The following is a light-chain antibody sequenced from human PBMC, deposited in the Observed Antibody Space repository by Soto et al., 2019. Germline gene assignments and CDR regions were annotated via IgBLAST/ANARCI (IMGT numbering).Light chain of an antibody. CDR2: GAS. CDR3: QQSYRTPWT. V-gene: IGKV1-39*01. J-gene: IGKJ1*01. CDR1: QTIRNS. Sequence: DIQMTQSPSSLSASLGDRVTITCRASQTIRNSLNWYQQTPETAPKIXILGASSLQSGVPSRCSASGVGTECTRTISSLQPEDVETDHCQQSYRTPWTFGQGTKVDIK.